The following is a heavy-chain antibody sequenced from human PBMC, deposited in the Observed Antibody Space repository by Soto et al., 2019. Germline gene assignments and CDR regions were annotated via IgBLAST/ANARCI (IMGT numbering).Heavy chain of an antibody. CDR2: IYYSGST. D-gene: IGHD3-22*01. CDR3: ARQGIVELFQH. V-gene: IGHV4-39*01. CDR1: GGSISSSSYY. J-gene: IGHJ1*01. Sequence: SETLSLTCTVSGGSISSSSYYWGWIRQSPGKGLEWIGSIYYSGSTYYNPSLKSRVTISVDTSKNQFSLKLSSVTAADTAVYYCARQGIVELFQHWGQGTLVTVSS.